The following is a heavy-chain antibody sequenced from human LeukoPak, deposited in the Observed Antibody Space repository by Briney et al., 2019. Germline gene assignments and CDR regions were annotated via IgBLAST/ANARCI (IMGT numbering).Heavy chain of an antibody. CDR2: ISSSSSYI. CDR1: GFTFSSYS. D-gene: IGHD2-15*01. Sequence: SGGSLRLSCAASGFTFSSYSMNWVRQAPGKGLEWVSSISSSSSYIYYADSVKGRFTISRDNAKNSLYLQMNSLRAEDTAVYYCARGYCSGGSCYLTYCMDVWGKGTTVTVSS. V-gene: IGHV3-21*01. CDR3: ARGYCSGGSCYLTYCMDV. J-gene: IGHJ6*03.